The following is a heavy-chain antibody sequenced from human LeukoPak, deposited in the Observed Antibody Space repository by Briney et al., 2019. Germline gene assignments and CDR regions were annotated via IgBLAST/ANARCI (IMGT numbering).Heavy chain of an antibody. CDR2: ISGSGGST. V-gene: IGHV3-23*01. CDR1: GFTFSSYA. J-gene: IGHJ4*02. D-gene: IGHD3-10*01. CDR3: AKGGSGSFYFRFDY. Sequence: GGSLRLSCAASGFTFSSYAMSWVRQAPGKGPEWVSAISGSGGSTYYADSVKGRFTISRDNSKNTLYLQINSLRAEDTAVYYCAKGGSGSFYFRFDYWGQGTLVTVSS.